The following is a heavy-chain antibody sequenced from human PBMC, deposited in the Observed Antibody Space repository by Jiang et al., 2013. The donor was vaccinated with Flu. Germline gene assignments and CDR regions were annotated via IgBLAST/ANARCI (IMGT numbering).Heavy chain of an antibody. Sequence: RSLRLSCAASGFTFSSYAMHWVRQAPGKGLEWVAVISYDGSNKYYADSVKGRFTISRDNSKNTLYLQMNSLRAEDTAVYYCARDAHITMVRGVKDYYYGMDVWGQGTTVTVSS. V-gene: IGHV3-30-3*01. J-gene: IGHJ6*02. CDR2: ISYDGSNK. D-gene: IGHD3-10*01. CDR3: ARDAHITMVRGVKDYYYGMDV. CDR1: GFTFSSYA.